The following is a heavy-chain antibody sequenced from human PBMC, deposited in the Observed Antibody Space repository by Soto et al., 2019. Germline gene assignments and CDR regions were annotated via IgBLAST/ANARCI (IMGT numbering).Heavy chain of an antibody. CDR2: ISSNGGST. V-gene: IGHV3-64*02. CDR3: ARSVLLSAVMDY. J-gene: IGHJ4*02. CDR1: GFTFSSYA. D-gene: IGHD1-26*01. Sequence: GGSLRLSCAASGFTFSSYAMHWVRQAPGKGLEYVSAISSNGGSTYYADSVKGRFTISRDNSKNTLYLQMGSLRAEDMAVYYCARSVLLSAVMDYWGQGTLVTVSS.